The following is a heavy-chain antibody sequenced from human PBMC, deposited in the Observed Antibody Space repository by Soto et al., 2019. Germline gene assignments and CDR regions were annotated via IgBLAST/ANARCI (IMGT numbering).Heavy chain of an antibody. Sequence: SVKVSCKASGGTFSSYAISWVRQAPGQGLEWMGGIIPIFGTANYAQKFQGRVTITADESTSTAYMELSSRRSEDTAVYYCARDRDTAMVTSFDYWGQGTLVTVS. CDR1: GGTFSSYA. CDR2: IIPIFGTA. D-gene: IGHD5-18*01. V-gene: IGHV1-69*13. J-gene: IGHJ4*02. CDR3: ARDRDTAMVTSFDY.